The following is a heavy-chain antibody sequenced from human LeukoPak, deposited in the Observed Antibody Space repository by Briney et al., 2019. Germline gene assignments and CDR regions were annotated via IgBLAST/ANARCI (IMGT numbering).Heavy chain of an antibody. CDR2: MNPNSGNT. V-gene: IGHV1-8*01. Sequence: ASVKVSCKASGYTFTSYDINWVRQATGQGLEWMGWMNPNSGNTGYAQKFQGRVTMTRNTSISTAYMELSSLRSEDTAVYYCARRRRNYYYYYMDVCGKGTTVTVSS. CDR1: GYTFTSYD. CDR3: ARRRRNYYYYYMDV. J-gene: IGHJ6*03.